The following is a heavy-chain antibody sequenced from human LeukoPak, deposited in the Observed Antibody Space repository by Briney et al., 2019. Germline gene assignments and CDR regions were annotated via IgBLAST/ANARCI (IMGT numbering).Heavy chain of an antibody. CDR1: GFTFTTYA. Sequence: PGGSLRLSCAASGFTFTTYAMSWVRQAPGKGLEWVSGISGSGGSTYYADSVKGRFTISTDNSRNTLYLQMSSLRAEDTALYYCARGHGPGSFNELGHWGQGTLVTVSS. CDR2: ISGSGGST. J-gene: IGHJ5*02. V-gene: IGHV3-23*01. D-gene: IGHD3-10*01. CDR3: ARGHGPGSFNELGH.